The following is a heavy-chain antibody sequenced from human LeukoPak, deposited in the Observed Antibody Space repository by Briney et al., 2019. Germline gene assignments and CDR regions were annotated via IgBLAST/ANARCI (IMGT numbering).Heavy chain of an antibody. Sequence: GGSLRLSCAASGFTFTSYWMNWVRQAPGMGLEWVANIKQDGSEKYYVDSVKSRFTISRDNAKNSLYLQMNSLRAEDTAVYYCARDPDRDGVDYWGQGTLVTVSS. D-gene: IGHD1-14*01. CDR2: IKQDGSEK. J-gene: IGHJ4*02. V-gene: IGHV3-7*01. CDR3: ARDPDRDGVDY. CDR1: GFTFTSYW.